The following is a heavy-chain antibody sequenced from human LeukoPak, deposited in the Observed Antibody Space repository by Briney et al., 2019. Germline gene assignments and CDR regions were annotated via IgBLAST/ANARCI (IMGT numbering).Heavy chain of an antibody. V-gene: IGHV3-23*01. CDR1: GFTFSSYA. CDR2: ITASGGST. Sequence: GGSLRLSCAAPGFTFSSYAMSWVRQAPGKGLEWVSAITASGGSTYYADSVKGRFTISRDNSKNTLYLQMNSLRAEDTAVYYCAKDLSAFDHWGQGTLVTVSS. CDR3: AKDLSAFDH. J-gene: IGHJ4*02.